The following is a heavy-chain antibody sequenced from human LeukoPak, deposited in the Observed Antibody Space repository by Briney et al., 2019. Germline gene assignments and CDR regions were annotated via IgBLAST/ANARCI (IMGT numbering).Heavy chain of an antibody. CDR3: ARDAYYDILTGYYMVPWFDP. Sequence: GASVKVSCKASGYTFTGYYMHWVRQAPGQGLEWMGWINPNSGGTNYAQKLQGRVTMTRDTSISTAYMELSRLRSDDTAVYYCARDAYYDILTGYYMVPWFDPWGQGTLVTVSS. D-gene: IGHD3-9*01. CDR2: INPNSGGT. V-gene: IGHV1-2*02. J-gene: IGHJ5*02. CDR1: GYTFTGYY.